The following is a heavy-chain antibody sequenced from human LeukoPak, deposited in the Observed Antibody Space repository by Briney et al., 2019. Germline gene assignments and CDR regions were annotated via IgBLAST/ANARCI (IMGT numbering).Heavy chain of an antibody. Sequence: SETLSLTCTVSGGSISSGGYYWSWIRQHPGKGLEWIGYIYYSGSTYYNPSLKSRVTITVDTSKNQFSLKLSSVTAADTAVYYCARDSILGGHPFDYWGQGTLVTVSS. V-gene: IGHV4-31*03. CDR1: GGSISSGGYY. J-gene: IGHJ4*02. D-gene: IGHD3-3*01. CDR2: IYYSGST. CDR3: ARDSILGGHPFDY.